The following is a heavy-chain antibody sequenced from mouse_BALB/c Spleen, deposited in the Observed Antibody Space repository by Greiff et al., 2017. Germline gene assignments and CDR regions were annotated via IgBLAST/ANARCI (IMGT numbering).Heavy chain of an antibody. CDR3: AVTTVVPYAMDY. CDR2: ISSGSSTI. D-gene: IGHD1-1*01. Sequence: DVHLVESGGGLVQPGGSRKLSCAASGFTFSSFGMHWVRQAPEKGLEWVAYISSGSSTIYYADTVKGRFTISRDNPKNTLFLQMTSLRSEDTAMYYCAVTTVVPYAMDYWGQGTSVTVSS. J-gene: IGHJ4*01. V-gene: IGHV5-17*02. CDR1: GFTFSSFG.